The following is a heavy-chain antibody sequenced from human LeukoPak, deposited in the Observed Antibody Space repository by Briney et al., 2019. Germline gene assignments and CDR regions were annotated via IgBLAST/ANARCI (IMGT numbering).Heavy chain of an antibody. J-gene: IGHJ6*02. CDR2: MSYDGSNK. CDR3: ARAAFGTSNFYYYYGMDV. CDR1: GFTFSIHT. Sequence: GRSLRLSCAASGFTFSIHTMHWVRQAPGRGLEWVAAMSYDGSNKYYADSVKGRFTISRDNSKNTLYLQMKSLRAEDTAVYYCARAAFGTSNFYYYYGMDVWGQGTTVTVSS. D-gene: IGHD2-2*01. V-gene: IGHV3-30*04.